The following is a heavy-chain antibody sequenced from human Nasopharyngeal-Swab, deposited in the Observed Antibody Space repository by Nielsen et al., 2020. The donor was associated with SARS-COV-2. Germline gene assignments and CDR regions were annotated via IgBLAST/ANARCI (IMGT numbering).Heavy chain of an antibody. Sequence: SETLSLTCTVSGGSISSSSYYWGWIRQPPGKGLEWIGRIYTSGSTNYNPSLKSRVTISVDTSKNQFSLKLSSVTAADTAVYYCAKDVYDSSGYYYQDYWGQGTLVTVSS. V-gene: IGHV4-39*07. CDR1: GGSISSSSYY. CDR3: AKDVYDSSGYYYQDY. D-gene: IGHD3-22*01. CDR2: IYTSGST. J-gene: IGHJ4*02.